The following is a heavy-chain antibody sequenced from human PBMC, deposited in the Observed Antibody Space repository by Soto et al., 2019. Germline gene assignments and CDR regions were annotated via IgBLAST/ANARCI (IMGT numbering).Heavy chain of an antibody. V-gene: IGHV4-31*03. CDR2: IYYSGST. D-gene: IGHD3-16*01. CDR1: GGSISSGGYY. J-gene: IGHJ6*02. Sequence: QVQLQESGPGLVKPSQTLSLTCTVSGGSISSGGYYWSWIRQHPGKGLEWIGYIYYSGSTYYNPSLTSRVTISVDTSKNQYALKLRSVTAADTAVDYCARDPTLSYGMDVWRQGTTVTVSS. CDR3: ARDPTLSYGMDV.